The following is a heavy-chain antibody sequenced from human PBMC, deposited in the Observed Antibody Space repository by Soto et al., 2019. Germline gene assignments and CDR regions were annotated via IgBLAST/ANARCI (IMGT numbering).Heavy chain of an antibody. CDR2: IYHSGST. CDR3: ARDLRATILLWAYGMDV. V-gene: IGHV4-4*02. D-gene: IGHD3-3*01. J-gene: IGHJ6*02. CDR1: GGSISSSNW. Sequence: QVQLQESGPGLVKPSGTLSLTCAVSGGSISSSNWWSWVRQPPGKGLEWIGEIYHSGSTNYNPSLKSRVTISVDKSKNQFSLKLSSVTAAATAVYYCARDLRATILLWAYGMDVWGQGTTVTVSS.